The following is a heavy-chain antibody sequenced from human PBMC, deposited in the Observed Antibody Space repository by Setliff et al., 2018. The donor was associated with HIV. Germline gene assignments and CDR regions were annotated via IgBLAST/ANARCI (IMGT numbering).Heavy chain of an antibody. CDR2: INPSGGST. D-gene: IGHD1-1*01. V-gene: IGHV1-46*01. CDR1: GYTFTSYY. CDR3: ARELEGGPFDY. J-gene: IGHJ4*02. Sequence: ASVKVSCKASGYTFTSYYMHWVRQAPGQGLEWMGIINPSGGSTSYAQKFQGRVTMTRDASTSTVYMELSSLRSEDTAVYYCARELEGGPFDYWGQGTLVTVSS.